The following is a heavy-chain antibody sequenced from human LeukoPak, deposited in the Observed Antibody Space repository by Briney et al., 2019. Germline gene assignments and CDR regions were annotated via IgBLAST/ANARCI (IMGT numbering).Heavy chain of an antibody. V-gene: IGHV3-23*01. J-gene: IGHJ4*02. CDR3: ARYSSSWYSPFDY. Sequence: GGSLRLSCVASGFTFSSYAMSWVRQAPGKGLEWVSAISGSGGSTYYADSVKGRFAISRDNSKNTLYLQMNSLRAEDTAVYYCARYSSSWYSPFDYWGQGTLVTVSS. CDR1: GFTFSSYA. D-gene: IGHD6-13*01. CDR2: ISGSGGST.